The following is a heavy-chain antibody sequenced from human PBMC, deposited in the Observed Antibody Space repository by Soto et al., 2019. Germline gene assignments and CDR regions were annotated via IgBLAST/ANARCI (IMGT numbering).Heavy chain of an antibody. V-gene: IGHV4-34*01. J-gene: IGHJ4*02. CDR3: ARGFGSLYFDY. D-gene: IGHD3-3*01. CDR2: INHSGST. Sequence: XXTLSLPFAAYGGSFSGYYWRWIRQPPGKGLEWIGEINHSGSTNYNPSLKSRVTISVDTSKNQFSLKLSHVTAADTAVYYCARGFGSLYFDYWGQGTLVTVSS. CDR1: GGSFSGYY.